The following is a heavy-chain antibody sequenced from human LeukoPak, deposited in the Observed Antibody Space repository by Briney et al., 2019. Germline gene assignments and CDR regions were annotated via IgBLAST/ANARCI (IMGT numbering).Heavy chain of an antibody. J-gene: IGHJ4*02. CDR3: ARPPTITMVRGVIKNDY. CDR2: IRYDGSNK. Sequence: GGSLRLSCAASGFTFSSYGMHWVRQAPGKGLEWVAFIRYDGSNKYYADSVKGRFTISRDNSKNTLYLQMNSLRAEDTAVYYCARPPTITMVRGVIKNDYWGQGTLVTVSS. CDR1: GFTFSSYG. V-gene: IGHV3-30*02. D-gene: IGHD3-10*01.